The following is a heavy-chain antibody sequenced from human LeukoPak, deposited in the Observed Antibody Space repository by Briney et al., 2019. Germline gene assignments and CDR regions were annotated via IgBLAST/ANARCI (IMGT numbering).Heavy chain of an antibody. Sequence: PSETLSLTCTVSGYSISSGYYGGWSRQPPGEGVEGMGSIYDRGSTYYNPSVKGRVTISGDKTKNHISLNLSSVTAADTAVYYCARVVGSSWYYFHYWGQGTLVTVSS. CDR3: ARVVGSSWYYFHY. J-gene: IGHJ4*02. V-gene: IGHV4-38-2*02. D-gene: IGHD6-13*01. CDR1: GYSISSGYY. CDR2: IYDRGST.